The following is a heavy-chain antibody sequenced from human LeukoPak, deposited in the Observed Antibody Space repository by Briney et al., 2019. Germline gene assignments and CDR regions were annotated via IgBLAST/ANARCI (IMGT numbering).Heavy chain of an antibody. J-gene: IGHJ6*03. V-gene: IGHV1-69*13. Sequence: SVKVSCKASGGTFSSYVISWVRQAPGQGLEWMGGIIPIFGTANYAQKFQGRVTITADESTSTAYMELSSLRSEDTAVYYCARAHGYSSSWYDYYYYMDVWGKGTTVTVSS. CDR1: GGTFSSYV. D-gene: IGHD6-13*01. CDR3: ARAHGYSSSWYDYYYYMDV. CDR2: IIPIFGTA.